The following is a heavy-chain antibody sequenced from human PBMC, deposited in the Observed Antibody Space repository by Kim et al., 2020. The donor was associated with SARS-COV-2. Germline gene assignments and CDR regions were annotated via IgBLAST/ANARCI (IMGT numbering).Heavy chain of an antibody. J-gene: IGHJ4*02. CDR3: ASEDCSDSTCYY. V-gene: IGHV3-21*01. CDR1: GFAFSSFN. D-gene: IGHD2-15*01. Sequence: GGSLRLSCAASGFAFSSFNMNWVRQAPGKGLEWVSSISTSSYRFYADSVKGRFTISRDNAQNLLYLQMNSLRDEDTAIYYCASEDCSDSTCYYWGQGALVTVSS. CDR2: ISTSSYR.